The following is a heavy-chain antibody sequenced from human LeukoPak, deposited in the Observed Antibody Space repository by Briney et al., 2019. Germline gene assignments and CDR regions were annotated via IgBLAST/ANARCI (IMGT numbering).Heavy chain of an antibody. CDR1: GYTFTGYY. Sequence: GASVKVSCKASGYTFTGYYMHWVRQAPGQGLEWMGWINPNSGGTNYAQKFQGRVTMTRDTSISTAYMELSRLRSDDTAVYYCARVRSYYGSGSYYRDYYYYYMDVWGKGTTVTISS. CDR3: ARVRSYYGSGSYYRDYYYYYMDV. V-gene: IGHV1-2*02. CDR2: INPNSGGT. D-gene: IGHD3-10*01. J-gene: IGHJ6*03.